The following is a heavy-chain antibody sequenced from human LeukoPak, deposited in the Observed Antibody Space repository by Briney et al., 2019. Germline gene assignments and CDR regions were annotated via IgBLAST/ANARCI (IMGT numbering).Heavy chain of an antibody. Sequence: SETLSLTCTVSGGSISSSSYYWGWIRQPPGKGLEWIGSIYYSGSTYYNPSLKSRVTISVDTSKNQFSLKLSSVTAADTAVYYCARQNEDFWSGYNWFDPWGQGTLVTVSS. CDR3: ARQNEDFWSGYNWFDP. D-gene: IGHD3-3*01. J-gene: IGHJ5*02. CDR1: GGSISSSSYY. V-gene: IGHV4-39*01. CDR2: IYYSGST.